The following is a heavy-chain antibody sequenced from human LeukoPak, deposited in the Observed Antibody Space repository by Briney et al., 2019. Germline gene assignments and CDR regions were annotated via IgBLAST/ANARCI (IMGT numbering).Heavy chain of an antibody. CDR1: GFTFSSYG. D-gene: IGHD3-10*01. CDR3: AKGFGALDI. CDR2: ISYDGSNK. Sequence: GGSLRLSCAASGFTFSSYGMHWVRQAPGKGLEWVAVISYDGSNKYYAGSVKGRFTISRDNSKNTLYLQMKSLRAEDTAVYHCAKGFGALDIWGQGTMVTVSS. J-gene: IGHJ3*02. V-gene: IGHV3-30*18.